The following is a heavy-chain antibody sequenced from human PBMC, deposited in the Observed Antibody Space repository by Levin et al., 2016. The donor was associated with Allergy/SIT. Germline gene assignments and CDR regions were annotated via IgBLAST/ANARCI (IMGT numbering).Heavy chain of an antibody. CDR2: INPNSGGT. CDR1: GYTFTGYY. J-gene: IGHJ4*02. Sequence: ASVKVSCKASGYTFTGYYMHWVRQAPGQGLEWMGWINPNSGGTNYAQKFQGRVTMTRDTSISTAYMELSRLRSDDTAVYYCARERGVVEVPAAAFDYWGQGTLVTVSS. D-gene: IGHD2-2*01. V-gene: IGHV1-2*02. CDR3: ARERGVVEVPAAAFDY.